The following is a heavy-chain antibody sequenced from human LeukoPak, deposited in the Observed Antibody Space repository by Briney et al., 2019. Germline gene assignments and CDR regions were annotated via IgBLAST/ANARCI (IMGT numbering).Heavy chain of an antibody. CDR3: AKEVEDY. Sequence: GGSLRLSCAASGFTFSSYAMHWVRQAPGKGLEWVAVISYDGSNKYYADSVKGRFTISRDNSKNTLYLQMNSLRAEDTAVYYCAKEVEDYWGQGTLVTVSS. CDR2: ISYDGSNK. V-gene: IGHV3-30-3*01. J-gene: IGHJ4*02. CDR1: GFTFSSYA.